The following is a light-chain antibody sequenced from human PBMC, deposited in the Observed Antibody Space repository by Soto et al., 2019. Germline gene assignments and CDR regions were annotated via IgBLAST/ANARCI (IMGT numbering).Light chain of an antibody. J-gene: IGKJ4*01. CDR1: RSVSTY. CDR3: QQRSNWPPST. Sequence: IVLTQSPATLSLSPGERATLSCRASRSVSTYLAWYQQKPGQAPRLLIYDASNRATGIPARFSGSGSGTDFTLTISSLEPEDFAVYYCQQRSNWPPSTFGGGTKVEIK. CDR2: DAS. V-gene: IGKV3-11*01.